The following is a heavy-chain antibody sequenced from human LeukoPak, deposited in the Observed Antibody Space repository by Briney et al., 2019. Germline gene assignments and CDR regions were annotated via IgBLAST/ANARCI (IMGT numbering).Heavy chain of an antibody. J-gene: IGHJ5*02. D-gene: IGHD5-12*01. CDR3: ARGEVAPNWFDP. Sequence: PSETLSLTCTVSGGSISRYYWSWIRQPPGKGLEWIGYIYYSGSTNYNPSFKSRVTISVDTSKNQFSLRLYSVTPADTAVYYCARGEVAPNWFDPWGQGILVTVSS. CDR2: IYYSGST. CDR1: GGSISRYY. V-gene: IGHV4-59*01.